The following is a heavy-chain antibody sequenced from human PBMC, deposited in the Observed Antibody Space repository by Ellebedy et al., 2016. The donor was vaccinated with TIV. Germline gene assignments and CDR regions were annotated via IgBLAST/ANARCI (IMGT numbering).Heavy chain of an antibody. CDR2: IYYSGST. CDR1: GGSISSYY. CDR3: AREGAVAGIDY. J-gene: IGHJ4*02. Sequence: MPSETLSLTCTVSGGSISSYYWSWIRQPPGKGLEWIGYIYYSGSTNYNPSLKSRVTISVDTSKNQFSLKLSSVTAADTAVYYCAREGAVAGIDYWGQGTLVTVSS. V-gene: IGHV4-59*01. D-gene: IGHD6-19*01.